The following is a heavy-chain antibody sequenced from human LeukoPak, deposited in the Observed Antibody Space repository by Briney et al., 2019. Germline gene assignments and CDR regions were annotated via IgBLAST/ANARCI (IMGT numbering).Heavy chain of an antibody. CDR3: ARVMSASVWRSYGSYYYYYYMDI. J-gene: IGHJ6*03. CDR1: GFTFSSYW. D-gene: IGHD3-16*01. V-gene: IGHV3-7*01. Sequence: GGSLRLSGAAPGFTFSSYWMSWVRQAPGKGLEWLANIKQDGSEKYSVDSVKGRFTISRDNAKNSLYMQMNSLRAEDTAVYYCARVMSASVWRSYGSYYYYYYMDIWGKGTTVTVSS. CDR2: IKQDGSEK.